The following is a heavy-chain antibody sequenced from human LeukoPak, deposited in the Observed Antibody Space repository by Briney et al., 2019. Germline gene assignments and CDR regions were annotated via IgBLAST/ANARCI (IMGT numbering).Heavy chain of an antibody. J-gene: IGHJ4*02. V-gene: IGHV1-46*01. CDR3: ARRCYDSSGYYYFDY. CDR1: GYTFTSYG. D-gene: IGHD3-22*01. Sequence: ASVKVSCKASGYTFTSYGISWVRQAPGQGLEWMGIINPSGGSTSYAQKFQGRVTMTRDTSISTAYMELSRLRSDDTAVYYCARRCYDSSGYYYFDYWGQGTLVTVSS. CDR2: INPSGGST.